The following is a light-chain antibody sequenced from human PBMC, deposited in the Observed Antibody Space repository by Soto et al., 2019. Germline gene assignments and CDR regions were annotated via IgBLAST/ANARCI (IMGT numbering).Light chain of an antibody. J-gene: IGKJ2*01. V-gene: IGKV3-20*01. CDR1: QRVNSSY. CDR2: GAS. Sequence: EIVLTQSPDTLYLSPGEGATLSCRASQRVNSSYLAWYQQKPGQAPRLLISGASDRATGVPARVSGSGSGTDFTLTIRGLEPEDFAVYYCQQYVNSPVTFGQGTKLQIK. CDR3: QQYVNSPVT.